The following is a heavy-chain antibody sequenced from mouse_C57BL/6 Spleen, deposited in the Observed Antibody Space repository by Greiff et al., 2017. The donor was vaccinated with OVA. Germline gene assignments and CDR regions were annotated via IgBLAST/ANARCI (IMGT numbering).Heavy chain of an antibody. J-gene: IGHJ2*01. CDR1: GYTFTSYW. CDR2: IDPSDSYT. V-gene: IGHV1-50*01. Sequence: QVQLQQPGAELVKPGASVKLSCKASGYTFTSYWMQWVNQRPGQGLEWIGEIDPSDSYTNYNQKFKGKATLTVDTSSSTAYMQLSSLTSEDSAVYYCARSYYYGSSLYYFDYWGQGTTLTVSS. D-gene: IGHD1-1*01. CDR3: ARSYYYGSSLYYFDY.